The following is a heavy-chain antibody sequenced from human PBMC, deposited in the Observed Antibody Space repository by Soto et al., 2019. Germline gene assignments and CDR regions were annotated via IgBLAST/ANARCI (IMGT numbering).Heavy chain of an antibody. CDR2: IYHSGST. CDR1: GGSISSSNW. J-gene: IGHJ4*02. Sequence: QVQLQESGPGLVKPSGTLSLTCAVSGGSISSSNWWSWVRQPPGKGLEWIGEIYHSGSTNYNPSPRILVNISVDKSKNQFSLKLSSLTAADTAVYYCASWARHDYGDYAADYWGQGTLVTVSS. D-gene: IGHD4-17*01. V-gene: IGHV4-4*02. CDR3: ASWARHDYGDYAADY.